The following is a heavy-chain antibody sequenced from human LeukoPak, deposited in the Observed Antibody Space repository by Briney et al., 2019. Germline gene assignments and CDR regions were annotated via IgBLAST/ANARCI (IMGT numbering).Heavy chain of an antibody. Sequence: ASVKVSCKASGYTFTSYYMHWVRQAPGQGLEWMGIINPSGGSTSYAQKFQGRVTMTRDMSTSTVYMELSSLRSEDTAVYYCARDKMVYVGGPHYYYYYMDVWGKGTTVTVSS. D-gene: IGHD2-8*01. CDR1: GYTFTSYY. J-gene: IGHJ6*03. CDR2: INPSGGST. V-gene: IGHV1-46*01. CDR3: ARDKMVYVGGPHYYYYYMDV.